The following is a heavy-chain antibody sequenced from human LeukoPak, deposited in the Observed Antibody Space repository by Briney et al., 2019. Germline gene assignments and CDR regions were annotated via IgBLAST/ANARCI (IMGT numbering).Heavy chain of an antibody. J-gene: IGHJ4*02. CDR1: GFTFSSYG. D-gene: IGHD5-18*01. CDR3: AKDSGYSYLDY. V-gene: IGHV3-30*18. CDR2: ISYDGSNK. Sequence: GGSLRLSCAASGFTFSSYGMHWVRQAPGKGLEWVAVISYDGSNKYYADSVKGRFTISRDNSKNTLYLQMSSLRAEDTAVYYCAKDSGYSYLDYWGQGTLVTVSS.